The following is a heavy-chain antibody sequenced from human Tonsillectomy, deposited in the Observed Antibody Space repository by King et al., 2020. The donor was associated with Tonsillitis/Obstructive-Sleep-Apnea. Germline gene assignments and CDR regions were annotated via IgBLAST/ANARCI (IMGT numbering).Heavy chain of an antibody. CDR2: ISGSGGST. CDR3: AKDVVTTVTTVRWFDP. J-gene: IGHJ5*02. V-gene: IGHV3-23*04. D-gene: IGHD4-17*01. CDR1: GFTFSSYA. Sequence: VQLVESGGGLVQPGGSLRLSCAASGFTFSSYAMSWVRQAPGKGLEWVSAISGSGGSTYYPDSVKGRFTISRANSKNTLYLQMNSLRAEDTAVYYCAKDVVTTVTTVRWFDPWGQGTLVTVSS.